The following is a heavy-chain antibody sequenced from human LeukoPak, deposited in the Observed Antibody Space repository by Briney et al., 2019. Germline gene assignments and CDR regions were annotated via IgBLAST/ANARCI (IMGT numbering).Heavy chain of an antibody. J-gene: IGHJ4*02. CDR1: GFTFSDYY. Sequence: GGSLRLSCAASGFTFSDYYMSWIRQTPGKGLEWVSYMSSSGSTIYYADSVKGRFTISRDNAKNSLYLQMNSLRAEDTAVYYCTTQGDYGDYFDYWGQGTLVTVSS. CDR2: MSSSGSTI. D-gene: IGHD4-17*01. CDR3: TTQGDYGDYFDY. V-gene: IGHV3-11*01.